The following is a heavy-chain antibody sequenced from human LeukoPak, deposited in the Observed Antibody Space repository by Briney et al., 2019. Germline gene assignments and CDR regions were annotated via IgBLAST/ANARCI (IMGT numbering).Heavy chain of an antibody. D-gene: IGHD7-27*01. CDR1: GGSISSYY. V-gene: IGHV4-59*01. J-gene: IGHJ6*02. CDR3: ARTGKNWETGYGMDV. CDR2: IYYSGST. Sequence: SETLSLTCTVAGGSISSYYWSWVRQPPGKGLEWIGFIYYSGSTNYNPSLKSRVSISVDTSKNQFSLKLSSVTAADTAVYYCARTGKNWETGYGMDVWGQGTTVTVSS.